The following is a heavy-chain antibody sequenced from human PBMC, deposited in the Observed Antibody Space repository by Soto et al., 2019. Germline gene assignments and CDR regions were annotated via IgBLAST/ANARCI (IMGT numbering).Heavy chain of an antibody. CDR1: GYTFTSYD. D-gene: IGHD3-10*01. Sequence: QVQLVQSGAEVKKPGASVKVSCKASGYTFTSYDINWVRQATGQGPEWMGWMNPNSGNTGYAQKFQGRVTMTRNTCISTAYMELSRLRSEDTAVYYCVRGGNYYGSGSYPSYGMDVWGQGTTVTVSS. J-gene: IGHJ6*02. CDR2: MNPNSGNT. CDR3: VRGGNYYGSGSYPSYGMDV. V-gene: IGHV1-8*01.